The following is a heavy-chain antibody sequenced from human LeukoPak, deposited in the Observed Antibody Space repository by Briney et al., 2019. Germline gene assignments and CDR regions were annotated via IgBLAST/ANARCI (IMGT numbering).Heavy chain of an antibody. CDR3: ARQRWSFYFYMDV. D-gene: IGHD2-15*01. J-gene: IGHJ6*03. Sequence: GGSLRLSCVASGFTFSSYEMNWVRQAPGKGLEWVSYITSSGSTIYYADSVKGRFTISRDNAKNSLYLQMNSLRAEDTALYYCARQRWSFYFYMDVWGNGTTVTISS. V-gene: IGHV3-48*03. CDR1: GFTFSSYE. CDR2: ITSSGSTI.